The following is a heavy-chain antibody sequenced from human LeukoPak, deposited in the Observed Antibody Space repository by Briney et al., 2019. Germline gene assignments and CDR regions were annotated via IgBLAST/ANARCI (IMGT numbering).Heavy chain of an antibody. CDR2: INHSGST. CDR3: ARVAWIQLTFDY. CDR1: GVSFSGYY. D-gene: IGHD5-18*01. J-gene: IGHJ4*02. V-gene: IGHV4-34*01. Sequence: SETLSLTCAVYGVSFSGYYWSWIRQPPGKGLEWIGEINHSGSTNYNPSLKSRVTISVDTSKNQFSLKLSSVTAADTAVYYCARVAWIQLTFDYWGQGTLVTVSS.